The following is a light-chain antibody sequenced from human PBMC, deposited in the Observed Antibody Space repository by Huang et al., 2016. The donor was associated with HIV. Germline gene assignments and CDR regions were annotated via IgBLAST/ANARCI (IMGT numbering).Light chain of an antibody. CDR2: GVS. CDR3: QQYNDWPLT. CDR1: TSLSSQ. J-gene: IGKJ1*01. Sequence: EIVMTQSPATLSVSPGERVTLSCRASTSLSSQLAWYQQTRGQAPRPLIYGVSTRATDIPARFSGSGSGTDFTLTINSLQSEDFATYYCQQYNDWPLTFGQGTEVEIK. V-gene: IGKV3-15*01.